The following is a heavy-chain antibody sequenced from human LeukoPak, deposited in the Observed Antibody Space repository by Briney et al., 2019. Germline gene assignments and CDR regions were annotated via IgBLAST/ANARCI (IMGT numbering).Heavy chain of an antibody. CDR3: AKDSSSGYYLVY. V-gene: IGHV3-23*01. CDR2: ISGSGGST. D-gene: IGHD3-22*01. Sequence: GGSLRLSCAASGFTVSSNYMSWVRQAPGKGLEWVSAISGSGGSTYYADSVKGRFTISRDNSKNTLYLQMNSLRAEDTAVYYCAKDSSSGYYLVYWGQGTLVTVSS. J-gene: IGHJ4*02. CDR1: GFTVSSNY.